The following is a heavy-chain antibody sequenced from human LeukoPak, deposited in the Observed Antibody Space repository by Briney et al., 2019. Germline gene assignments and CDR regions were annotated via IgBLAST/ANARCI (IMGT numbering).Heavy chain of an antibody. Sequence: GGSLRLSCAASGFTFDGYAMHWVRQAPGKGLEWVSGISWKSGSIGYADSVKGRFTISRDNAKNSLYLQMNSLRAEDTALYYCAKSEDYYDSSGYNGGFDYWGQGTLVTVSS. CDR2: ISWKSGSI. V-gene: IGHV3-9*01. CDR1: GFTFDGYA. D-gene: IGHD3-22*01. CDR3: AKSEDYYDSSGYNGGFDY. J-gene: IGHJ4*02.